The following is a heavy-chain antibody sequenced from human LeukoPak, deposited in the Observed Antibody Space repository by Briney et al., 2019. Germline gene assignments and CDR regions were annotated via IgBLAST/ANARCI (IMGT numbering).Heavy chain of an antibody. D-gene: IGHD5-24*01. CDR2: IKEDGSEK. V-gene: IGHV3-7*01. CDR3: TRDRGWQQFDY. Sequence: GGSLRLSSAATAFTFSDYWMTWVRQAPGTGLERVANIKEDGSEKYYVDSVKGRFTISRDNAKNSLYLQMSSLRDDDTAVYYCTRDRGWQQFDYWGQGTLVTVSS. CDR1: AFTFSDYW. J-gene: IGHJ4*02.